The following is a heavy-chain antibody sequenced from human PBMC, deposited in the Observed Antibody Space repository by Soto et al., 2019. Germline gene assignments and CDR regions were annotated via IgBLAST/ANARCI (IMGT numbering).Heavy chain of an antibody. CDR1: GFTVSSNY. CDR2: IYSGGST. D-gene: IGHD5-18*01. CDR3: ATQRGYSYGYGLIVY. V-gene: IGHV3-53*01. Sequence: GGSLRLSCAASGFTVSSNYMSWVRQAPGKGLEWVSVIYSGGSTYYADSVKGRFTISRDNSKNTLYLQMNSLRAEDTAVYYCATQRGYSYGYGLIVYWGQGTLVTVSS. J-gene: IGHJ4*02.